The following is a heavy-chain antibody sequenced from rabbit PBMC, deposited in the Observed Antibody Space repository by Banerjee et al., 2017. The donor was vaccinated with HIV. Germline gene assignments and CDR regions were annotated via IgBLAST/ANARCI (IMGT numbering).Heavy chain of an antibody. CDR3: ARDRDGDAGWNFDL. V-gene: IGHV1S40*01. D-gene: IGHD6-1*01. CDR1: GFDFSSTYY. Sequence: QSLEESGGVLVQPEGSLTLTCKASGFDFSSTYYMCWVRQAPGKGLEWIGCISAGSSGTTYYASWAKGRFTISKTSSTTVTLQMTSLTVADTATYFCARDRDGDAGWNFDLWG. CDR2: ISAGSSGTT. J-gene: IGHJ4*01.